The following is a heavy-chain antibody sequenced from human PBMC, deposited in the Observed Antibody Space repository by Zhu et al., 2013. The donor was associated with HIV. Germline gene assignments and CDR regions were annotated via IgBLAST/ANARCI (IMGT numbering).Heavy chain of an antibody. V-gene: IGHV4-30-2*01. J-gene: IGHJ2*01. D-gene: IGHD2-21*01. CDR3: ASTYGGDYWYFDL. Sequence: VQLQESGSGLVKPSQTLSLTCAVSGGSISSGGYSWSWIRQPPGKGLEWIGYTYHSGSTYYNPSLKSRVTISVDRSKNQFSLKLSSVTAADTAVYYCASTYGGDYWYFDLWGLAPWSLSPQ. CDR1: GGSISSGGYS. CDR2: TYHSGST.